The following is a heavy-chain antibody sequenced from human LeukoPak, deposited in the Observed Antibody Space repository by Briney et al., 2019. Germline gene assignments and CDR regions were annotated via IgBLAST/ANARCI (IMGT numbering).Heavy chain of an antibody. CDR3: ASQSTPVLPFDI. CDR2: IYSAGST. V-gene: IGHV3-66*04. CDR1: GFTVSSNY. Sequence: AGSLRLSCAASGFTVSSNYISWVRQAPGKGLEWISVIYSAGSTYYAASVKGRFTISIDNSKNTLYLQMNSLRVEDTAVYYCASQSTPVLPFDIWGQGTMVTVSS. J-gene: IGHJ3*02.